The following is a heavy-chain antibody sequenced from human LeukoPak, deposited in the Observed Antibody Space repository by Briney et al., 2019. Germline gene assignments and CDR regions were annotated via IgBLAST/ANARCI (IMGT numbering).Heavy chain of an antibody. Sequence: PGRSLRLSCVASGFTFSSYAMHWVRQAPGKGLEWVAVISYDGSNKYYADSVKGRFTISRDNSKNTLYLQMNSLRAEDTAVYYCARPQWELGIGAFDIWGQGTMVTVSS. CDR1: GFTFSSYA. D-gene: IGHD1-26*01. J-gene: IGHJ3*02. CDR3: ARPQWELGIGAFDI. CDR2: ISYDGSNK. V-gene: IGHV3-30-3*01.